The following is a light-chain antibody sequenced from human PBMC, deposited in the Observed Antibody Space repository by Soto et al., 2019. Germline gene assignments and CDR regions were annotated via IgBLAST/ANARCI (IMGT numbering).Light chain of an antibody. J-gene: IGKJ1*01. CDR2: DAS. CDR1: QSISSW. V-gene: IGKV1-5*01. Sequence: DIQMTQSPSTLSASVGDRVTITCRASQSISSWLAWYQQKPGKAPKLLIYDASSLESEVPSRFSGSGSGTEFTLTISSLRSDDFATYYCQQYNTYSPTFGQGTKVDIK. CDR3: QQYNTYSPT.